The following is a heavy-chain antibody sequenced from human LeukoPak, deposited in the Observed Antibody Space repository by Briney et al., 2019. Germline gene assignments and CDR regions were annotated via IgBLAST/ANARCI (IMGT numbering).Heavy chain of an antibody. J-gene: IGHJ3*02. V-gene: IGHV1-18*01. Sequence: GASVKVSCKASGYTFTSYGISWVRQAPGQGLEWMGWISAYNGNTNYAQKLQGRVTMTTDTSTSTAYMELRSLRSDDTAVYYCARGGPFYDSSGYGSPDAFDIWGQGTMVTVSS. D-gene: IGHD3-22*01. CDR2: ISAYNGNT. CDR3: ARGGPFYDSSGYGSPDAFDI. CDR1: GYTFTSYG.